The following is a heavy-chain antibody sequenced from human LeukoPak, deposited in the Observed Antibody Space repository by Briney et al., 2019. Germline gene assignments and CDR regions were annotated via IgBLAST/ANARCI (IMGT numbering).Heavy chain of an antibody. V-gene: IGHV1-8*01. D-gene: IGHD2-2*01. CDR1: GYTFTSYD. CDR2: MNPNSGNT. J-gene: IGHJ6*02. CDR3: ARGQPLSHYHYYGMDV. Sequence: ASVKVSCKASGYTFTSYDINWVRQATGQGLEWMGWMNPNSGNTGYAQKFQGRVTMTRNTSISTAYMELSSLRSEDTAVYYCARGQPLSHYHYYGMDVWGQGTTVTVSS.